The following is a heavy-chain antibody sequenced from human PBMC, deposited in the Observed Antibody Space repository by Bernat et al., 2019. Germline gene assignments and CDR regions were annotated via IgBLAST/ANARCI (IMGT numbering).Heavy chain of an antibody. D-gene: IGHD3-22*01. J-gene: IGHJ3*02. V-gene: IGHV3-30*18. Sequence: QVQLVESGGGVVQPGRSLRLSCAASGFTFSSYGMHWVRQAPGKGLEWVAVISYDGSNKYYADSVKGRFTISRDNPKNTLYLQMNSLRAEDTAVYYCAKARSSGYGRRDAFDIWGQGTMVTVSS. CDR1: GFTFSSYG. CDR3: AKARSSGYGRRDAFDI. CDR2: ISYDGSNK.